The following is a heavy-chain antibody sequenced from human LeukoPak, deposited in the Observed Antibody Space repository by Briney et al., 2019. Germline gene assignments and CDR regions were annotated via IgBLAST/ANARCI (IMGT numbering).Heavy chain of an antibody. CDR1: GFTFSSYS. V-gene: IGHV3-21*01. D-gene: IGHD2-2*01. Sequence: PGGSLRLPCAASGFTFSSYSMNWVRQAPGKGLEWVSSISSSSSYIYYADSVKGRFTISRDNAKNSLYLQMNSLRAEDTAVYYCARDPNEYCSSTSCYYFDYWGQGTLVTVSS. CDR3: ARDPNEYCSSTSCYYFDY. CDR2: ISSSSSYI. J-gene: IGHJ4*02.